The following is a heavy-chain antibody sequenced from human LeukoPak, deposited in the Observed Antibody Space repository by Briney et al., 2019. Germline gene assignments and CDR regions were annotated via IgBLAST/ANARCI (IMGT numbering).Heavy chain of an antibody. J-gene: IGHJ4*02. V-gene: IGHV3-23*01. CDR1: GFPFSSYV. CDR3: ARQVGFCSDSTCYFDY. D-gene: IGHD3-22*01. CDR2: ISGSGDST. Sequence: PGGSLRLSCAASGFPFSSYVMRWVRQAPGKGLQWVSAISGSGDSTDYADSVKGRFTISRDNSKNILFLQMSSLRADDTAIYYCARQVGFCSDSTCYFDYWGQGALVTVSS.